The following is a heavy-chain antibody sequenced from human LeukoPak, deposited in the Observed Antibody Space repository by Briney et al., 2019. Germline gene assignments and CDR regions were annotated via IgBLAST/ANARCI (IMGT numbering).Heavy chain of an antibody. Sequence: KPSETLSLTCAVYGGSFSGYYWSWIRQPPGKGLEWIGEINHSGSTNYNPSLKSRVTISVDTSKNQFSLKLSSVTAADTAVYYCASSPAKDFDYWGRGTLVTVSS. CDR2: INHSGST. V-gene: IGHV4-34*01. J-gene: IGHJ4*02. CDR3: ASSPAKDFDY. CDR1: GGSFSGYY.